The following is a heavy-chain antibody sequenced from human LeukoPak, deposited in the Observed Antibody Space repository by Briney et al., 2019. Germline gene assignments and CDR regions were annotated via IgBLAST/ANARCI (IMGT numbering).Heavy chain of an antibody. Sequence: GASVKISCKASGYTFTGYYMHWVRQAPGQGLEWMGWIDPNSGDTNYAQKFQGRVTMTRDTSISTAYMELSRLRSDDTAVYYCARGDIGSVDYWGQGTLVTVSS. V-gene: IGHV1-2*02. CDR3: ARGDIGSVDY. CDR2: IDPNSGDT. CDR1: GYTFTGYY. D-gene: IGHD3-16*01. J-gene: IGHJ4*02.